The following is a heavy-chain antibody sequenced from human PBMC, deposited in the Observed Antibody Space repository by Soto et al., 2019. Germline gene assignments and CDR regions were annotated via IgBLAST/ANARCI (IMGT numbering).Heavy chain of an antibody. V-gene: IGHV3-48*01. CDR2: ISTSSTI. J-gene: IGHJ4*02. CDR1: GFTFSSYS. D-gene: IGHD4-17*01. CDR3: ARDLNYGLFDY. Sequence: EVQLVESGGGLVQPGGSLRLSCAASGFTFSSYSMNRVRQAPGKGLEWVSYISTSSTIYYADSVKGRFTISRDNAKNSLYLQMNSLRAEDTAVYYCARDLNYGLFDYWGQGTLVTVSS.